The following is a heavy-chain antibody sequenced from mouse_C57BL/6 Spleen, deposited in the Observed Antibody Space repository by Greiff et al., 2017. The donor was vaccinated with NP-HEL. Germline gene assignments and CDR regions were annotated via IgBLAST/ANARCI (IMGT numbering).Heavy chain of an antibody. CDR1: GFSLTSYG. D-gene: IGHD2-3*01. Sequence: QVQLQQSGPGLVQPSQSLSITCTVSGFSLTSYGVHWVRQSPGKGLEWLGVIWRGGSTAYNAAFMSRLSITKDNSKSQVFFKMNSLQADDTAIYYCDKEENDHWYFDVWGTGTTVTVAS. V-gene: IGHV2-5*01. CDR2: IWRGGST. CDR3: DKEENDHWYFDV. J-gene: IGHJ1*03.